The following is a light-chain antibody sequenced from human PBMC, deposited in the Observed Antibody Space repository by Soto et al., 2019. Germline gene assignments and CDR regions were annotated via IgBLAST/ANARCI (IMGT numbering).Light chain of an antibody. CDR3: QQSFSAPRT. Sequence: IQVTQSPSSLSASVGDRVTITCRASQGITSYLAWYQQKPGKAPKLLIYAASALQTGVSSRFSGSGYGTDFALTISNLQPEDFATYYCQQSFSAPRTFGQGTKLEIQ. CDR1: QGITSY. V-gene: IGKV1-9*01. J-gene: IGKJ2*01. CDR2: AAS.